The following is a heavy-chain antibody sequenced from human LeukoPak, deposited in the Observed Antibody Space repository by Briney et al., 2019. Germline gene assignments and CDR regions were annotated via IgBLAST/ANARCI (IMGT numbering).Heavy chain of an antibody. CDR1: GGSISSSSYY. J-gene: IGHJ4*02. V-gene: IGHV4-39*01. Sequence: SETLSLTCTVSGGSISSSSYYWGWIRQPPGKGLEWIGSIYYSGSTYYNPSLKSRVTISVDTPKNQFSLKLSSVTAADTAVYNCARREGLLFDYWGQGTLVTVSS. D-gene: IGHD2-21*02. CDR3: ARREGLLFDY. CDR2: IYYSGST.